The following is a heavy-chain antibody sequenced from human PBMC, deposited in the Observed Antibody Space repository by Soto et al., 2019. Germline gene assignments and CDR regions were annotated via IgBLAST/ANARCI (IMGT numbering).Heavy chain of an antibody. J-gene: IGHJ6*02. CDR1: GGSFSGYY. CDR3: AQSTVVTAGYGLDV. D-gene: IGHD2-15*01. Sequence: SETLSLTCAVYGGSFSGYYWIWIRQPPGKGLEWIGEINHSGSTNYNPSLKSRVTISVDTSKNQFSLKLSSVTAADTAVYYCAQSTVVTAGYGLDVWGQGTTVTVSS. V-gene: IGHV4-34*01. CDR2: INHSGST.